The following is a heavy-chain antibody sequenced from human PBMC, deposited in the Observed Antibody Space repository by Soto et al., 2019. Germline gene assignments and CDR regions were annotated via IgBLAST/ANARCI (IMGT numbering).Heavy chain of an antibody. CDR3: ARGSGIAAYNWFDP. V-gene: IGHV4-39*01. J-gene: IGHJ5*02. CDR1: GGSISSSSYY. Sequence: CTVSGGSISSSSYYWGWIRQPPGKGLEWIGSIYYSGSTYYNPSLKSRVTISVDTSKNQFSLKLSSVTAADTAVYYCARGSGIAAYNWFDPWGQGTLVTVSS. CDR2: IYYSGST. D-gene: IGHD6-13*01.